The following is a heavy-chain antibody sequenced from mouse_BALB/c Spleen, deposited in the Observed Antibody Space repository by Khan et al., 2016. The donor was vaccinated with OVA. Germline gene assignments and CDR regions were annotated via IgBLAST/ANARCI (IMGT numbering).Heavy chain of an antibody. CDR3: ARGMSY. V-gene: IGHV3-2*02. CDR1: GFSITSDYA. CDR2: ISYSGTT. J-gene: IGHJ3*01. Sequence: EVQLVESGPGLVKPSQSLSLTCTVTGFSITSDYAWNWIRQFPGNKLDWMGYISYSGTTSYHPSLKSRISITRDTSKNQFFLQLNSVTTEDTATYYCARGMSYWGQGTLVTVSA.